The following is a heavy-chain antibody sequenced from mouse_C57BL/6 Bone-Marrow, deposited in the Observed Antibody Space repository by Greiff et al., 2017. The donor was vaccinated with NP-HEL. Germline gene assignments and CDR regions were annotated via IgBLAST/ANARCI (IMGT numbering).Heavy chain of an antibody. Sequence: VQLKQSGPELVKPGASVKISCKASGYTFTDYYINWVKQRPGQGLEWIGWIFPGSGSTYYNEKFKGKATLTVDKSSSTAYMLLSSLTSEDSAVYFCARRGHYYYGSSWYFDVWGTGTTVTVSS. CDR2: IFPGSGST. D-gene: IGHD1-1*01. CDR3: ARRGHYYYGSSWYFDV. J-gene: IGHJ1*03. CDR1: GYTFTDYY. V-gene: IGHV1-75*01.